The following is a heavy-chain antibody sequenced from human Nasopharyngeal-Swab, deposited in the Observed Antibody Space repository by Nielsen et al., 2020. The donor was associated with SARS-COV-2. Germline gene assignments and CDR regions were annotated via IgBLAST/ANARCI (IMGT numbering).Heavy chain of an antibody. J-gene: IGHJ4*02. Sequence: GGSLRLSCAPSGFTFSDYWMHWVRQAPGKGLVWVSRINPAGSTTDYEDSVRGRFTISRDNAKNTLYLQMNSLTVEDSAVYFCTRAGSYRFDYWGQGTLVTASS. CDR3: TRAGSYRFDY. CDR1: GFTFSDYW. D-gene: IGHD1-26*01. V-gene: IGHV3-74*01. CDR2: INPAGSTT.